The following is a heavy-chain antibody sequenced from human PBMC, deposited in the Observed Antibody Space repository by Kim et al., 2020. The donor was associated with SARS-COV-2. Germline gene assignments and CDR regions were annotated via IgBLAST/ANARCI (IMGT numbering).Heavy chain of an antibody. Sequence: SETLSLTCTVSGGSISSSSYYWGWIRQPPGKGLEWIGSIYYSGSTYYNPSLKSRVTISEDTSKNQFSLKLSSVTAADTAVYYCSFCGSGPGHYFDYWGQGTLVTVSS. CDR1: GGSISSSSYY. V-gene: IGHV4-39*07. CDR2: IYYSGST. D-gene: IGHD3-10*01. J-gene: IGHJ4*02. CDR3: SFCGSGPGHYFDY.